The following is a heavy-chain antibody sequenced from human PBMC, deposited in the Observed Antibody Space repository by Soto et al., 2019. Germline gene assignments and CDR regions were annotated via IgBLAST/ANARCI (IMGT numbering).Heavy chain of an antibody. V-gene: IGHV3-30*18. CDR3: AKDRETYYYYYLMAV. J-gene: IGHJ6*02. Sequence: GSLRLSCEASGFAFDTYGMHWIRQGAGQGLEWVATMSYDGSKIYYRDSVRGRFSISRDDSKRTLYLQMNSLRAEDTAVYYCAKDRETYYYYYLMAVWGQGTTVIVSS. CDR2: MSYDGSKI. CDR1: GFAFDTYG.